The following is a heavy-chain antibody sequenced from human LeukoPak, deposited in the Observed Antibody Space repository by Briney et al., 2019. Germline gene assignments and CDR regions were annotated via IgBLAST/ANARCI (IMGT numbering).Heavy chain of an antibody. J-gene: IGHJ4*02. V-gene: IGHV3-23*01. Sequence: QPGGSLRLSCAASGFTFSSYAMSWVRQAPGKGLEWVSSISSGGFTYYADSVKGRFTISRDNSKNTLYLQMNSLRAEDTAVYYCAKSGLSKFDYWGQGTLVTVSS. CDR2: ISSGGFT. CDR1: GFTFSSYA. CDR3: AKSGLSKFDY. D-gene: IGHD3-10*01.